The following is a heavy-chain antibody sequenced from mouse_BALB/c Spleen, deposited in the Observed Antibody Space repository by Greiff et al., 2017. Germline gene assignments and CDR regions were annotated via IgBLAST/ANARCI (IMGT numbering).Heavy chain of an antibody. Sequence: EVKLMESGPSLVKPSQTLSLTCSVTGDSITSGYWNWIRKFPGNKLEYMGYISYSGSTYYNPSLKSRISITRDTSKNQYYLQLNSVTTEDTATYYCARGAITTATAWFAYWGQGTLVTVSA. CDR1: GDSITSGY. D-gene: IGHD1-2*01. CDR3: ARGAITTATAWFAY. J-gene: IGHJ3*01. V-gene: IGHV3-8*02. CDR2: ISYSGST.